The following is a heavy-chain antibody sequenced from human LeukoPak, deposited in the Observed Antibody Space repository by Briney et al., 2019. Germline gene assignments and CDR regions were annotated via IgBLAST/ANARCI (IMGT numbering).Heavy chain of an antibody. V-gene: IGHV1-69*04. CDR3: ARGFLRNGYND. Sequence: SVKVSCKASGDTFSSYAISWVRQAPGQGLEWMGRIIPILGIANYAQKFQGRVTITADKSTSTAYMELSSLRSEDTAVYYCARGFLRNGYNDWGQGTLVTVSS. CDR1: GDTFSSYA. CDR2: IIPILGIA. D-gene: IGHD5-24*01. J-gene: IGHJ4*02.